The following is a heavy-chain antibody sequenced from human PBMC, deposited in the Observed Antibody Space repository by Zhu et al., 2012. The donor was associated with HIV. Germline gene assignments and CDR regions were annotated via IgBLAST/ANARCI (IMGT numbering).Heavy chain of an antibody. D-gene: IGHD3-10*01. CDR1: GFTFDDYA. CDR3: DKTHVWFGYYYMNV. Sequence: EVQLVESGGVVVQPGGSLRLSCAASGFTFDDYAMHWVRQAPGKGLEWVSLISWDGGSTYYADSVKGRFTISRDNSKNSLYLQMNSLRPEDTALYYCDKTHVWFGYYYMNVVGTKGPRSP. V-gene: IGHV3-43D*03. J-gene: IGHJ6*03. CDR2: ISWDGGST.